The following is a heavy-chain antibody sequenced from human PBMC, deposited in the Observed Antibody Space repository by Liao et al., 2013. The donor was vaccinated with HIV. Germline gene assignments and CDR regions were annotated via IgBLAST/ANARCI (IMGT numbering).Heavy chain of an antibody. Sequence: QLQLQESGPGLVKPSETLSLTCTVSGGSISSSSYYWGWIRQPPGKGLEWIGYIYYSGSTNYNPSLKSRVTMSVDTSKNQFSLKLSSVTAADTAVYYCARDIGGSYYFDPWGQGTLVTVSS. V-gene: IGHV4-61*05. CDR1: GGSISSSSYY. CDR3: ARDIGGSYYFDP. D-gene: IGHD1-26*01. J-gene: IGHJ5*02. CDR2: IYYSGST.